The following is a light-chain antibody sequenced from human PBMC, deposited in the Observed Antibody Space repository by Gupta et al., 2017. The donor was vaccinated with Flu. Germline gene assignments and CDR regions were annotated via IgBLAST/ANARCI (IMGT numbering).Light chain of an antibody. V-gene: IGLV1-44*01. CDR3: AAWDDSRNGVV. J-gene: IGLJ3*02. Sequence: QSVLTQPPSASGTPGQRVTISCSGSSSNIGNNPVTWYQQLPGTPPNLLISRKDRRPSGVPDRFSGSKSGTSASLAISGLQAEDEASYSCAAWDDSRNGVVFGGGTKLTVL. CDR2: RKD. CDR1: SSNIGNNP.